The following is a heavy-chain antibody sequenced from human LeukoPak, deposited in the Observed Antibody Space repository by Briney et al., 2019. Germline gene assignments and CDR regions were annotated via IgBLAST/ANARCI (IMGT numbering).Heavy chain of an antibody. D-gene: IGHD3-3*01. CDR2: IYYSGST. CDR1: GGSISSYY. V-gene: IGHV4-59*08. CDR3: ARHSSSYYDFWSGPIWFDP. Sequence: SETLSLTCTVSGGSISSYYWSWIRQPPEKGLEWIGYIYYSGSTNYNPSLKSRVTISVDTSKNQFSLKLSSVTAADTAVYYCARHSSSYYDFWSGPIWFDPWGQGTLVTVSS. J-gene: IGHJ5*02.